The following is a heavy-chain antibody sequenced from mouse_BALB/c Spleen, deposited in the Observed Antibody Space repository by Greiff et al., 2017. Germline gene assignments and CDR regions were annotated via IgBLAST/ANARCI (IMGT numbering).Heavy chain of an antibody. CDR2: INPSNGGT. CDR3: TREEVRRAWFAY. J-gene: IGHJ3*01. Sequence: QVQLQQPGAELVKPGASVKLSCKASGYTFTSYYMYWVKQRPGQGLEWIGGINPSNGGTNFNEKFKSKATLTVDKSSSTAYMQLSSLTSEDSAVYYCTREEVRRAWFAYWGQGTLVTVSA. CDR1: GYTFTSYY. D-gene: IGHD2-14*01. V-gene: IGHV1S81*02.